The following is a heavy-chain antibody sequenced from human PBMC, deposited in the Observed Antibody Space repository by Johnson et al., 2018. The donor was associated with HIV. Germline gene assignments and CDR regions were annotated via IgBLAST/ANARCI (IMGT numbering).Heavy chain of an antibody. CDR3: ARDRSSSSHAFDI. Sequence: QVQLVESGGGVVQPGRSLRLSCAASGFTFSNFGIHWVRQAPGKGPEWVAVISFDGNLKKYADSVKGRFTISRDNSKNPLYLQMNSLRAEDTAVYYCARDRSSSSHAFDIWGQGTMVTVSS. V-gene: IGHV3-33*08. CDR2: ISFDGNLK. D-gene: IGHD6-6*01. J-gene: IGHJ3*02. CDR1: GFTFSNFG.